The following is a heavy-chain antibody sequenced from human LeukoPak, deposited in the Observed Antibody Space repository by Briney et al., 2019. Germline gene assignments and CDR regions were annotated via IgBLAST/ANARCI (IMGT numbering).Heavy chain of an antibody. CDR2: ISGSGGST. D-gene: IGHD3-22*01. J-gene: IGHJ4*02. CDR3: AKDRWAQSTGSGYYR. Sequence: GGSLRLSCAPSGLSFSSYTIHWVRQAPGKGLEWVSAISGSGGSTYYADSVKSRFTISRDNSKNTLYLQMNSLRAEDTAVYYCAKDRWAQSTGSGYYRWGQGTLVTVSS. V-gene: IGHV3-23*01. CDR1: GLSFSSYT.